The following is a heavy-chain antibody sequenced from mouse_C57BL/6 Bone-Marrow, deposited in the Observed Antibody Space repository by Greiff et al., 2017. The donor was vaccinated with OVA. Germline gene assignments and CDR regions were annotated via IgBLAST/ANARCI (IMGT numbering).Heavy chain of an antibody. D-gene: IGHD2-1*01. CDR3: ARDGKGAMDY. CDR1: GYTFTSYW. V-gene: IGHV1-50*01. Sequence: QVQLKESGAELVKPGASVKLSCKASGYTFTSYWMQWVKQRPGQGLEWIGEIDPSDSYTNYNQKFKGKATLTVDTSSSTAYMQLSSLTAEDSAVYYCARDGKGAMDYWGQGTSVTVSS. J-gene: IGHJ4*01. CDR2: IDPSDSYT.